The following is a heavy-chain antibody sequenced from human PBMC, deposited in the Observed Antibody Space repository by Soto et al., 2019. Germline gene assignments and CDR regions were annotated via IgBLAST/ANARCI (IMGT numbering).Heavy chain of an antibody. D-gene: IGHD4-17*01. J-gene: IGHJ4*02. Sequence: ETLSLTCTVSGDSITSSSYCWSWIRQSPGRGLEYIGYTYYNGRTNYNPSLQSRVTISVDTSTSQFSLNLTSVTAGDTAVYYCARMSRTVNYWGQGIPVTVSS. V-gene: IGHV4-61*01. CDR3: ARMSRTVNY. CDR1: GDSITSSSYC. CDR2: TYYNGRT.